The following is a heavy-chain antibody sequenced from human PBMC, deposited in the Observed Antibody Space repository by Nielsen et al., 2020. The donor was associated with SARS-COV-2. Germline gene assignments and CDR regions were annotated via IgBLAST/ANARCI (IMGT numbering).Heavy chain of an antibody. CDR2: ISGSGGST. Sequence: GGSLRLSCAASGFTFSSYAMSWVRQAPGKGLEWVSAISGSGGSTYYADSVKGRFTISRDNSKNTQYLQMNSLRAEDTAVYYCARDLWFGELFDYWGQGTLVTVSS. CDR1: GFTFSSYA. CDR3: ARDLWFGELFDY. J-gene: IGHJ4*02. D-gene: IGHD3-10*01. V-gene: IGHV3-23*01.